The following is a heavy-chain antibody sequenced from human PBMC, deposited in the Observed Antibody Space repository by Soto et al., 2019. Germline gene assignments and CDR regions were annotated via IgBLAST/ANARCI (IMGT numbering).Heavy chain of an antibody. CDR2: INSDGSSI. CDR3: ARLPVDTVTSLDY. J-gene: IGHJ4*02. CDR1: GFTFSRYW. Sequence: EVQLVESGGYLVQPGGFLRLSCATSGFTFSRYWMHWVRQVPGKGLVWVSRINSDGSSISYSDSVKGRCTISRDNAKNTLYLQMNSLRVEDSAVYYCARLPVDTVTSLDYWGQGTLVTVS. D-gene: IGHD5-18*01. V-gene: IGHV3-74*01.